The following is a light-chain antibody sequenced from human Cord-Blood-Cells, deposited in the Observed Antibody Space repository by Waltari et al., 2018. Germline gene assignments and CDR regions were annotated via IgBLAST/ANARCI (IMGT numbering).Light chain of an antibody. CDR2: LGS. V-gene: IGKV2-28*01. CDR3: MQAIQTPYS. Sequence: DIVMTQSPLSLPVTPGEPASISCRSSQSLLHSNGYNYLDWYLQKPGHSPQLLIDLGSNRGFRVRDRFSGSGTGTDFTLKSSRAEAEDVGVYYCMQAIQTPYSFGQGTKLEIK. J-gene: IGKJ2*03. CDR1: QSLLHSNGYNY.